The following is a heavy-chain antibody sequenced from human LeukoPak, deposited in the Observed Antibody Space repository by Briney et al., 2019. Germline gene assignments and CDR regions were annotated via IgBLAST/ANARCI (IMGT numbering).Heavy chain of an antibody. D-gene: IGHD6-19*01. Sequence: GGSLRLSCAASGFTFSSYALKWVRQAPGKGLEWVSVISGSGGSTYYAGSVKGRFTISRDKSKNTLNLQMNSLRAEDTAVYYCAKDMRAYSSGWYTHFDFWGQGTLVTVSS. J-gene: IGHJ4*02. CDR1: GFTFSSYA. CDR3: AKDMRAYSSGWYTHFDF. CDR2: ISGSGGST. V-gene: IGHV3-23*01.